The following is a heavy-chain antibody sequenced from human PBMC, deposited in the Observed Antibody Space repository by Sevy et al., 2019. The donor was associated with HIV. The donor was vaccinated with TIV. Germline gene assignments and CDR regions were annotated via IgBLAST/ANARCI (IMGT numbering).Heavy chain of an antibody. CDR1: GYTFTGYY. J-gene: IGHJ6*02. CDR2: INPNSGGT. CDR3: ARDIILRFLEWSPGDYYGMDV. Sequence: ASVKVSCKASGYTFTGYYMHWVRQAPGQGLEWMGWINPNSGGTNYVQKFQGRVTMTRDTSISTAYMELSRLRSDDTAVYYCARDIILRFLEWSPGDYYGMDVWGQGTTVTVSS. V-gene: IGHV1-2*02. D-gene: IGHD3-3*01.